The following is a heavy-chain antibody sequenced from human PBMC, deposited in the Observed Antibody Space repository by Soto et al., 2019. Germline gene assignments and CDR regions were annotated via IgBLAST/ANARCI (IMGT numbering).Heavy chain of an antibody. D-gene: IGHD4-17*01. Sequence: QVQLVQSGAEVKKPGASVKFSCKASGYTFTSYDINWVRQATGQGLEWMGWMNPNSGNTGYAQKFQGRVTMTRNTSISTAYMELSSLRSEDTAVYYCARVTTSTATYYYYYMDGWGKGTTVTVSS. CDR1: GYTFTSYD. CDR2: MNPNSGNT. CDR3: ARVTTSTATYYYYYMDG. J-gene: IGHJ6*03. V-gene: IGHV1-8*01.